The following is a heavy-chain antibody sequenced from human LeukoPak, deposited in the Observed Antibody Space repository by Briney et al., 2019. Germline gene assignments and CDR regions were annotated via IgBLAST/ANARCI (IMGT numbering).Heavy chain of an antibody. CDR2: INPSGGST. V-gene: IGHV1-46*01. J-gene: IGHJ3*02. Sequence: ASVKVSCKASGYTFTSYYMHWVRQAPGQGLEWMGIINPSGGSTSYAQKFQGRVTMTRDTSTSTVYMELSSLRSEDTAVYYCARELYVWGSYRSGAFDIWGQGTMVTVSP. CDR1: GYTFTSYY. CDR3: ARELYVWGSYRSGAFDI. D-gene: IGHD3-16*02.